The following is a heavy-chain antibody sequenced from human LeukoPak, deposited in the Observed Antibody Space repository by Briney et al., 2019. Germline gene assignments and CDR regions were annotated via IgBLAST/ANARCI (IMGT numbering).Heavy chain of an antibody. D-gene: IGHD3-22*01. CDR2: ISSGSSTI. Sequence: GGSLRLSCAASGFTFRSYSMNWVRQAPGQGLEWVSYISSGSSTIYYADSVQGRFTISRDNAKNSLYVQMNSLRDEDTAVYFCARARYYYDSSGYYFDYWGQGTLVTVSS. J-gene: IGHJ4*02. CDR1: GFTFRSYS. V-gene: IGHV3-48*02. CDR3: ARARYYYDSSGYYFDY.